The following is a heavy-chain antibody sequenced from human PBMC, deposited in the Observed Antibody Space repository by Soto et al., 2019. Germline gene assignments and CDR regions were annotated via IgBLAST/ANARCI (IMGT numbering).Heavy chain of an antibody. D-gene: IGHD2-15*01. CDR2: INHSGST. Sequence: SVTLSLTCAVYGGSFSGYYWSWIRQPPGKGLEWIGEINHSGSTNYNPSLKSRVTISVDTSKNQFSLKLSSVTAADTAVYYCARGLVRLRGPYYYYGMDVWGQGTTVTVSS. CDR1: GGSFSGYY. V-gene: IGHV4-34*01. CDR3: ARGLVRLRGPYYYYGMDV. J-gene: IGHJ6*02.